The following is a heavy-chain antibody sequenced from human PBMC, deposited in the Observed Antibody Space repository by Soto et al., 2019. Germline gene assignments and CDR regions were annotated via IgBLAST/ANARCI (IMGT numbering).Heavy chain of an antibody. D-gene: IGHD6-13*01. CDR1: GGSISGGGYC. CDR3: ARDSSSSVFAFDI. V-gene: IGHV4-30-2*01. CDR2: IYHSGST. Sequence: SETLSLTCAVSGGSISGGGYCWSWVRQPPGKGLEWIGYIYHSGSTYYNPSLKSRVTISVDRSKNQFSLKLSSVTAADTAVYYCARDSSSSVFAFDIWGQGTMVTVSS. J-gene: IGHJ3*02.